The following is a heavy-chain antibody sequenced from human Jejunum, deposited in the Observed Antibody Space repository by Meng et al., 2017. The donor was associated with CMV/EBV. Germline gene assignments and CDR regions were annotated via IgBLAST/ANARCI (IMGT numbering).Heavy chain of an antibody. Sequence: WMTWVRQAPGKGLEWVANIKKDGSEQNYVDSVKGRFTISRDNAKNSLYLQMNSLRVEDTAAYYCAKAYYSSRSYYNVGDAFDIWGQGTTVTVSS. D-gene: IGHD3-10*01. CDR3: AKAYYSSRSYYNVGDAFDI. J-gene: IGHJ3*02. CDR2: IKKDGSEQ. CDR1: W. V-gene: IGHV3-7*03.